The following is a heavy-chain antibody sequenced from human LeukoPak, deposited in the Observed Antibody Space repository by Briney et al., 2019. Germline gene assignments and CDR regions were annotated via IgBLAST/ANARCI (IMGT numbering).Heavy chain of an antibody. V-gene: IGHV3-48*01. CDR1: GFTFSSYS. D-gene: IGHD3-22*01. CDR2: ISSSSSTI. Sequence: PGGSLRLSCAASGFTFSSYSMNWVRQAPGKGLEWVSYISSSSSTIYYADSVKGRFTISRDNAKNSLYLQMNSLRAEDTAVYYCARDWYYYDSSGYLGGLDYWGQGTLVTVSS. J-gene: IGHJ4*02. CDR3: ARDWYYYDSSGYLGGLDY.